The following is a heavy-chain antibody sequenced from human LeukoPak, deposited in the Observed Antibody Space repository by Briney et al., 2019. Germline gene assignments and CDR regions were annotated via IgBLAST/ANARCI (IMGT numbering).Heavy chain of an antibody. CDR3: ARHSFPMTTGYFDS. D-gene: IGHD4-17*01. J-gene: IGHJ4*02. CDR2: IYPGDSDT. Sequence: GESLKISCKASGYTFTTYWIDWVRQMPGKGLEWMGIIYPGDSDTRYSPSFQGQITISVDKSINTAYLQWSSLKASDTAMYYCARHSFPMTTGYFDSWGQGTLVTVSS. CDR1: GYTFTTYW. V-gene: IGHV5-51*01.